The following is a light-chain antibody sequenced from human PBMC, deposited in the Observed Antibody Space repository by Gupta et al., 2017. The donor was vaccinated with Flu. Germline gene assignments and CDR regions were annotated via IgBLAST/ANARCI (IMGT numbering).Light chain of an antibody. CDR2: DVS. V-gene: IGLV2-14*04. CDR3: SSYTSSSTLYV. J-gene: IGLJ1*01. CDR1: SSDVCGYSY. Sequence: SSDVCGYSYVSWYQQHPGKAPKLMIYDVSNRPSGVSNRFSGSKSGNTASLTISGLQTEDEADYYCSSYTSSSTLYVFGTGTKVTVL.